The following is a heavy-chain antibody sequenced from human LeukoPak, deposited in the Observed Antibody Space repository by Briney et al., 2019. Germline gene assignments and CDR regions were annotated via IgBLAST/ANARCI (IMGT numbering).Heavy chain of an antibody. V-gene: IGHV4-30-2*01. CDR1: GGSSSSGGYY. J-gene: IGHJ4*02. Sequence: SENLSLPCTVSGGSSSSGGYYWRWIRQPPGKGLEWIGYIYNSGSTYYNPSIKSRVTISVDGSKNQFSLKLSSVTAADTAVYYCARELPGRLPGQTGETDYWGQGTLVTVSS. D-gene: IGHD7-27*01. CDR2: IYNSGST. CDR3: ARELPGRLPGQTGETDY.